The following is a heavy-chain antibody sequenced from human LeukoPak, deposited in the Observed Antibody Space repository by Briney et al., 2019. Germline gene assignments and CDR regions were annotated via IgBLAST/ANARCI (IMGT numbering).Heavy chain of an antibody. CDR2: IRSSGKTI. Sequence: GGSLRLSCAASGFTFSHYYMSWIRQAPGKGLEWFSYIRSSGKTIYYADSVKGRFTISRDNAKNSLYLQMNSMRAEDTAVYYCARRGVQLQRISWFDPWGQGTLVTVSS. J-gene: IGHJ5*02. V-gene: IGHV3-11*01. CDR1: GFTFSHYY. CDR3: ARRGVQLQRISWFDP. D-gene: IGHD1-1*01.